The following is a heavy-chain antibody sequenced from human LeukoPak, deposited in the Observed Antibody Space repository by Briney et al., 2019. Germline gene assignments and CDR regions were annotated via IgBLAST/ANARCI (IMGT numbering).Heavy chain of an antibody. CDR2: IYTSGST. Sequence: PSETLSLTCTVSGGSISSGNYYWNWIRQPAGKGLEWIGRIYTSGSTHYNPSLKSRVTISVDTSKNHFSLKLSSVTAADTAVYYCAGEGPYYDSSGYIPYFHYWGQGTLVTVSS. V-gene: IGHV4-61*02. D-gene: IGHD3-22*01. CDR3: AGEGPYYDSSGYIPYFHY. J-gene: IGHJ4*02. CDR1: GGSISSGNYY.